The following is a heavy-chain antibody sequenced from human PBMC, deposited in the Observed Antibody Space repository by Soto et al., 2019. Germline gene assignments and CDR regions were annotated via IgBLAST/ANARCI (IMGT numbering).Heavy chain of an antibody. Sequence: SQTLSLTFAVSGDSVSSNNATWIWIRQSPSRGLEWLGRTYYRSRWYNDYTISVKSRITINPDTSKNQFSLQLSSVTPEDTAVYYCARGCSSSWATNWFDPWGQGTLVTVS. V-gene: IGHV6-1*01. CDR3: ARGCSSSWATNWFDP. J-gene: IGHJ5*02. D-gene: IGHD6-13*01. CDR2: TYYRSRWYN. CDR1: GDSVSSNNAT.